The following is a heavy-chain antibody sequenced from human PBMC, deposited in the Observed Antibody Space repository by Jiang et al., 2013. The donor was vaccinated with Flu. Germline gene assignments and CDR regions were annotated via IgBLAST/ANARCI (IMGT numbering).Heavy chain of an antibody. CDR3: AIRRGYSSSWYLGAFDI. J-gene: IGHJ3*02. D-gene: IGHD6-13*01. CDR2: INPNSGGT. V-gene: IGHV1-2*02. CDR1: GYTFTGYY. Sequence: GAEVKKPGASVKVSCKASGYTFTGYYMHWVRQAPGQGLEWMGWINPNSGGTNYAQKFQGRVTMTRDTSISTAYMELSRLRSDDTAVYYCAIRRGYSSSWYLGAFDIWDQGTMVTVSS.